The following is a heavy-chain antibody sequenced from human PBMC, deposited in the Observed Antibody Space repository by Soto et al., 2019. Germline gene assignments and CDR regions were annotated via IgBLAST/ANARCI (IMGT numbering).Heavy chain of an antibody. J-gene: IGHJ3*01. CDR3: ATRPLLPGAP. Sequence: EVQLVESGGGLIKPGGSLRLSCAASGFTFSSNDMNWVRQAPGKGLEWVSLIYISGSTSYADSVKGRFTTSRDNSKNTLYLQMSSLRAEDTAVYYCATRPLLPGAPWGQGTMVTVSS. CDR1: GFTFSSND. D-gene: IGHD3-22*01. CDR2: IYISGST. V-gene: IGHV3-53*01.